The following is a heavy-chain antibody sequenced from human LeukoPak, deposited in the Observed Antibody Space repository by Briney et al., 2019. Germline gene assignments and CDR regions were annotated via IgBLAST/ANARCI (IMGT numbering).Heavy chain of an antibody. D-gene: IGHD3-9*01. CDR3: ARVHYDILTGSQMYYFDY. J-gene: IGHJ4*02. CDR2: FYHSGST. Sequence: SGTLSLTCAVSGGSISSSNWWSWVRQPPGKGLEWIGEFYHSGSTNYNPSLKSRVTISVDTSKNQFSLKLSSVTAADTAVYYCARVHYDILTGSQMYYFDYWGQGTLVTVSS. CDR1: GGSISSSNW. V-gene: IGHV4-4*02.